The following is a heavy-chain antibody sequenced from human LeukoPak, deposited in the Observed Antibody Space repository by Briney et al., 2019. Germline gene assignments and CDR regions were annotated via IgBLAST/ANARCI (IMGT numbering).Heavy chain of an antibody. Sequence: GGSLRLSCAASGFTFSSYGMNWVRQAPGKGLEWVAVIWYDGSTKYYGDAVKGRFTISRDNSKDTLYLQMNSLRVEDTAVYYCARWGDGARLDYWGQGTLVTVSS. CDR1: GFTFSSYG. V-gene: IGHV3-33*01. D-gene: IGHD1-26*01. J-gene: IGHJ4*02. CDR3: ARWGDGARLDY. CDR2: IWYDGSTK.